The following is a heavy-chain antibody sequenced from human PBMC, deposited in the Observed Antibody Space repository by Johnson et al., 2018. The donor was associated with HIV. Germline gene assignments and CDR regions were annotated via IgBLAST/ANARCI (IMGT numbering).Heavy chain of an antibody. J-gene: IGHJ3*02. CDR1: GFTFSDYY. CDR3: ARPQGGAPLAMAFDI. CDR2: ISSSGSTI. V-gene: IGHV3-11*04. D-gene: IGHD3-16*01. Sequence: QVQLVESGGGLVKPGGSLRLSCVASGFTFSDYYMTWIRQAPRKGLEWVSYISSSGSTIYYADSVKGRLTISRDNAKNSLYLQVNSLRAEDTAVYYCARPQGGAPLAMAFDIWGQGTMVTVSS.